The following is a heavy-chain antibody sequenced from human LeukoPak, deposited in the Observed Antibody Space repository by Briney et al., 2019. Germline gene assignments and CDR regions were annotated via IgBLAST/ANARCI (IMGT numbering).Heavy chain of an antibody. D-gene: IGHD1-1*01. V-gene: IGHV4-38-2*02. J-gene: IGHJ6*03. CDR3: ARGERGYYYMDV. Sequence: SETLSLTCTVSGYSISSGYYWGWIRQPPGKGLEWIGRIYHSGSTYYNPSLKSRVTISVDTSKNQFSLKLSSVTAADTAVYYCARGERGYYYMDVWGKGTTVTVSS. CDR1: GYSISSGYY. CDR2: IYHSGST.